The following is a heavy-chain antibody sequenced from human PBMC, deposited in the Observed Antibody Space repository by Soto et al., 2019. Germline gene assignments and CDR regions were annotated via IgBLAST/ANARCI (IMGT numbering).Heavy chain of an antibody. D-gene: IGHD3-3*01. J-gene: IGHJ3*02. CDR1: GYPVTAYY. CDR2: INPATGDA. V-gene: IGHV1-2*02. Sequence: QLHLVQSGAVVKKPGASVTVSCSASGYPVTAYYMHWVRQAPGRGLEWMGGINPATGDAKYTQTFQGRVTMTRDTSTSTVFMELSGLTADDTAVFYCARGGGVGVAGSAAFDMWGQGTLVTVSS. CDR3: ARGGGVGVAGSAAFDM.